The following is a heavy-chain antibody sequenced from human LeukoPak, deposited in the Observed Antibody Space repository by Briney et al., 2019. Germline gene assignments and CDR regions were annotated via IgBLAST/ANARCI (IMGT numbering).Heavy chain of an antibody. CDR3: ARYYYDSSGYYLDH. Sequence: SETLSLTCTVSGGSISSYYWSWIRQPPGKGLEWIGYIYYSGSTNYNPSLKSRVTISVDTSKNQFSLKLSSVTAADTAVYYCARYYYDSSGYYLDHWGQGTLVTVSS. D-gene: IGHD3-22*01. CDR2: IYYSGST. J-gene: IGHJ4*02. CDR1: GGSISSYY. V-gene: IGHV4-59*08.